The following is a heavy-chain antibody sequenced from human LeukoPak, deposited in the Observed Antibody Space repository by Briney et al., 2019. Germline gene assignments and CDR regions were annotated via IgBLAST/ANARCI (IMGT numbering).Heavy chain of an antibody. CDR3: ARDSAYYDFWSGYYSHFDY. D-gene: IGHD3-3*01. Sequence: GGSLRLSCAASGFTFSSYEMNWVRQAPGKGLEWVSYISSTGSTIYYADSLKGRFTISRDNAKNSLYLQMNSLRAEDTAVYYCARDSAYYDFWSGYYSHFDYWGQGTLVTVSS. CDR1: GFTFSSYE. V-gene: IGHV3-48*03. J-gene: IGHJ4*02. CDR2: ISSTGSTI.